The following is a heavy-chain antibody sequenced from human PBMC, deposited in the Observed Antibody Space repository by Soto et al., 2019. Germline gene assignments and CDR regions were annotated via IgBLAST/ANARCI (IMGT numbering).Heavy chain of an antibody. Sequence: QVQLVQSGAEVKKPGSSVKVSCKASGGTFSSYTISWVRQAPGQGLEWMGRIIPILGIANYAQKFQGRVTITADKSTSTAYMELSSLRSEDTAVYYCARGAQLGSGYFDLWGRGTLVTXSS. CDR2: IIPILGIA. CDR1: GGTFSSYT. D-gene: IGHD5-18*01. V-gene: IGHV1-69*02. J-gene: IGHJ2*01. CDR3: ARGAQLGSGYFDL.